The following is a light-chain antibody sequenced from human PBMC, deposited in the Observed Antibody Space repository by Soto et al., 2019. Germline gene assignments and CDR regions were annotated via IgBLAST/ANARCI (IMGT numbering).Light chain of an antibody. Sequence: DIQVTQSPSFMSASVGDRVIITCRASQGISRDLAWYQQKPGKAPNLLIYDASTLQTGVPLRFSGSGSGTEFTLTSSSLQAEDFATYYCQHLHNYPPTFGGGTKVEIK. CDR2: DAS. CDR3: QHLHNYPPT. CDR1: QGISRD. J-gene: IGKJ4*01. V-gene: IGKV1-9*01.